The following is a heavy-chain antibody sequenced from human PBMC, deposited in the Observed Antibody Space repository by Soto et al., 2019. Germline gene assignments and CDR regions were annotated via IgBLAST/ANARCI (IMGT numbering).Heavy chain of an antibody. V-gene: IGHV3-48*01. CDR1: GFTFSSYS. D-gene: IGHD3-10*01. CDR3: AGDFGTWFGGMDV. Sequence: EVQLVESGGGLAQPGGSLRLSCEASGFTFSSYSMNWVRQAPGKGLEWVSHIRSSSSTYYADSVKGRFTISRDNAKNSLYLLMNSRRAEDAAVYYCAGDFGTWFGGMDVWGRGTTVTVSS. J-gene: IGHJ6*02. CDR2: IRSSSST.